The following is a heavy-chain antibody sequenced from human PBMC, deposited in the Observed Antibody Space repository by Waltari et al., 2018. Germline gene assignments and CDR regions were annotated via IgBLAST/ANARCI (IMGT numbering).Heavy chain of an antibody. D-gene: IGHD2-21*02. CDR3: ARGVVTPPFDY. V-gene: IGHV3-49*03. CDR1: GFTFGDYA. J-gene: IGHJ4*02. CDR2: IRSKAYGGTT. Sequence: EVQLVESGGGLVQPGRSLRLSCTASGFTFGDYAMSWFRHAPGKGLEWVGFIRSKAYGGTTEYAASVKGRFTISRDNAKNSLYLQMNSLRAEDTALYYCARGVVTPPFDYWGQGTLVTVSS.